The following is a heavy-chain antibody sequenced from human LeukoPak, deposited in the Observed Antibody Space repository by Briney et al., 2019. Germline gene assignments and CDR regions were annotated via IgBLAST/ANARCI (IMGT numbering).Heavy chain of an antibody. J-gene: IGHJ4*02. CDR3: ARDPDYYDSSGYYFDY. CDR1: GGTFSSYT. Sequence: SVKVSCEASGGTFSSYTISWVRQAPGQGLEWMGRIIPILGIANYAQKFQGRVTITADKSTSTAYMELSSLRSEDTAVYYCARDPDYYDSSGYYFDYWGQGTLVTVSS. V-gene: IGHV1-69*04. CDR2: IIPILGIA. D-gene: IGHD3-22*01.